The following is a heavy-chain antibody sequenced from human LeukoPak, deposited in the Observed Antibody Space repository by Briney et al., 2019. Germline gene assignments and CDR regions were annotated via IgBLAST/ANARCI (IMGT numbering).Heavy chain of an antibody. V-gene: IGHV3-33*01. Sequence: GGSLRLSCAASGFTFSTSGMHWVRQAPGKGLEWVAVIWYDGSNKHYAESVKGRFSISRDNSKSTLYLQMNSLRAEDTAVYYCARAKGYYYDSSGYCFDYWGQGTLVTVSS. CDR1: GFTFSTSG. CDR3: ARAKGYYYDSSGYCFDY. J-gene: IGHJ4*02. D-gene: IGHD3-22*01. CDR2: IWYDGSNK.